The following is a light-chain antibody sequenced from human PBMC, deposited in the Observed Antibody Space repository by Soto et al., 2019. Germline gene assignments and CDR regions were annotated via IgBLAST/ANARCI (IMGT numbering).Light chain of an antibody. CDR2: YDS. Sequence: SYELTQPPSVSVAPGKTARITCGGNNIGSKSVHWYQQKPGQAPVLVIYYDSDRPSGIPERFSGSNSGNTATLTISRVEAGDEADYYCHVRDHTSDHFVFGTGTKLTVL. CDR3: HVRDHTSDHFV. J-gene: IGLJ1*01. CDR1: NIGSKS. V-gene: IGLV3-21*04.